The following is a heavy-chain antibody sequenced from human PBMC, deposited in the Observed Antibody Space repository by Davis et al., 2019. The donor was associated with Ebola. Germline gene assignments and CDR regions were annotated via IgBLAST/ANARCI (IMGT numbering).Heavy chain of an antibody. CDR3: ARQKSWGSSWYLAY. D-gene: IGHD6-13*01. J-gene: IGHJ4*02. Sequence: PGGSLRPSCQRSGYSFTSYWISWVRQLPGKGLEWLGRIDPSDSYTNYSPSFQGHVTISADKSISTAYLQWSSLRASDTAMYYCARQKSWGSSWYLAYWGQGTLVTVSS. V-gene: IGHV5-10-1*01. CDR1: GYSFTSYW. CDR2: IDPSDSYT.